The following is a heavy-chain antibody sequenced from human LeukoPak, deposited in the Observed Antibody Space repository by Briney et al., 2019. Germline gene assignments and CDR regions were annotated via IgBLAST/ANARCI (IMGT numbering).Heavy chain of an antibody. Sequence: GGSLRLSCAASGFTVSRNFMSWVRQAPGKGLEWVSVIYSGGSTYYADSVKGRFTISRDNSKNTLYFQMNSLRAEDTALYYCASGIGYCSGGSCYSFDHWGQGTLVTVSS. CDR1: GFTVSRNF. CDR2: IYSGGST. V-gene: IGHV3-53*01. J-gene: IGHJ4*02. D-gene: IGHD2-15*01. CDR3: ASGIGYCSGGSCYSFDH.